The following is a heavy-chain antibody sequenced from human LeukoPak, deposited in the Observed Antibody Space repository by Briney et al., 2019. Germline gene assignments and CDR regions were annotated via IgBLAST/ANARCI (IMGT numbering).Heavy chain of an antibody. CDR1: GGSFSGYY. Sequence: SETLSLTCAVYGGSFSGYYWSWIRQPPGKGLECVGEINHSGSTNYNPSLKNRVTISVDTSKNPFSLKLSSVTAADTAVYYCARKLTYYDFWSGYYENWFDPWGQGTLVTVSS. CDR2: INHSGST. V-gene: IGHV4-34*01. J-gene: IGHJ5*02. CDR3: ARKLTYYDFWSGYYENWFDP. D-gene: IGHD3-3*01.